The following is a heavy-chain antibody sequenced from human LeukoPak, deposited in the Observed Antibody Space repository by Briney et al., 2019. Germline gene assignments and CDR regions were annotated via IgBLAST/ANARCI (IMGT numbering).Heavy chain of an antibody. CDR2: LYSDGNT. J-gene: IGHJ4*02. CDR3: ARGVEPLAANTLAY. CDR1: GFTFSNYW. V-gene: IGHV3-53*01. D-gene: IGHD1-14*01. Sequence: GGSLRLSCAASGFTFSNYWMTWVRQAPGKGLEWVSVLYSDGNTKYADSVQGRFTISRDNSKNTLYLEMNSLSPDDTAVYYCARGVEPLAANTLAYWGQGTLVTVSS.